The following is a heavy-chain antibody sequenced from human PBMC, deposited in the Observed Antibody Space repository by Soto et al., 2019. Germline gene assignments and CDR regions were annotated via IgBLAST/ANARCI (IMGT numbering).Heavy chain of an antibody. CDR2: ISYDGSNK. D-gene: IGHD2-15*01. CDR3: AKQVGGYCSGGSCYFFDY. J-gene: IGHJ4*02. V-gene: IGHV3-30*18. CDR1: GFTFSSYG. Sequence: QVQLVESGGGVVQPGRSLRLSCAASGFTFSSYGMHWVRQAPGKGLEWVAVISYDGSNKYYADSVKGRFTISRDNSKNTLYLQMNSLRAEDTAVYYCAKQVGGYCSGGSCYFFDYWGQGTLVTVSS.